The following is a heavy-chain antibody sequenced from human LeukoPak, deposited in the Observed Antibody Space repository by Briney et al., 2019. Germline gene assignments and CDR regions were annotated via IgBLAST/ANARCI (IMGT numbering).Heavy chain of an antibody. Sequence: GGSLRLSCAASGFTFSSYGMHWVRQAPGKGLEWVAFIRYDGSNKYYADSVKGRFTISRDNSKNTLYLQMNSLRAEDTAVYYCAEDRSGQWLFRVAFSNYYFDFWGQGTLVTVSS. J-gene: IGHJ4*02. CDR2: IRYDGSNK. D-gene: IGHD6-19*01. V-gene: IGHV3-30*02. CDR3: AEDRSGQWLFRVAFSNYYFDF. CDR1: GFTFSSYG.